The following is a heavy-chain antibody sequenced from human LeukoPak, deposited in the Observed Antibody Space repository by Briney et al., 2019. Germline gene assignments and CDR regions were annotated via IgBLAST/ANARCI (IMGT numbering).Heavy chain of an antibody. V-gene: IGHV4-39*07. CDR1: GGSINSITNY. J-gene: IGHJ4*02. Sequence: SETLSLTCTVSGGSINSITNYWGWIRQPPGKGLEWIGSIYYSGSTYYNPSLKSRVTISIDTSKNQFSLKLSSVTAADTAVYYCARDLLSYYGSGSYYSWGQGTLVTVSS. D-gene: IGHD3-10*01. CDR2: IYYSGST. CDR3: ARDLLSYYGSGSYYS.